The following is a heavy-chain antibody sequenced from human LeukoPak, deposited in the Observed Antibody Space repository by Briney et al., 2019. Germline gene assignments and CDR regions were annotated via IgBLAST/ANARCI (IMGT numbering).Heavy chain of an antibody. Sequence: LSLTCTVSGGSISSSSYYWGWIRQAPGKGLEWVSYISSSGSTIYYADSVKGRFTISRDNAKNSLYLQMNSLRAEDTAVYYCARDRYYYDSSGYPAEYFQHWGQGTLVTVSS. D-gene: IGHD3-22*01. CDR2: ISSSGSTI. J-gene: IGHJ1*01. V-gene: IGHV3-11*01. CDR1: GGSISSSSYY. CDR3: ARDRYYYDSSGYPAEYFQH.